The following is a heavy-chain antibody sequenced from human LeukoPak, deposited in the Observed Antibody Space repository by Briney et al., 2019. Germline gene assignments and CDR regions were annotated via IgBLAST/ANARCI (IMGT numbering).Heavy chain of an antibody. J-gene: IGHJ6*03. CDR2: IRSKAYGGTT. CDR3: TRDIGYSYYYYMDV. V-gene: IGHV3-49*04. CDR1: GFTFGDYA. D-gene: IGHD5-18*01. Sequence: PGGSLRLSCTASGFTFGDYAMSWVRQAPGKGLEWVGFIRSKAYGGTTEYASSVKGRFTISRDDSKSIAYLQMNSLKTEDTAVYYCTRDIGYSYYYYMDVWGKGTTVTISS.